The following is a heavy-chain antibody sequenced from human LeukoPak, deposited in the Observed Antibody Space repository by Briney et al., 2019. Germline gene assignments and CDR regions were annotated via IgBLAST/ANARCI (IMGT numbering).Heavy chain of an antibody. J-gene: IGHJ6*02. CDR2: VNRGGSET. V-gene: IGHV3-7*03. Sequence: GGSLRLSCAASGFALSSHWMTWVRQVPGRGPEWVANVNRGGSETYYLDSVKGRFTISKDNAKNSLYLQMNSLRAEDTALYHCARNNGMDVWGQGTTVIVSS. CDR3: ARNNGMDV. CDR1: GFALSSHW.